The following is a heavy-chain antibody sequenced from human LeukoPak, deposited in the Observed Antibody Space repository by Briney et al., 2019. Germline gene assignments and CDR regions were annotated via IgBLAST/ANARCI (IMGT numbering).Heavy chain of an antibody. J-gene: IGHJ4*02. Sequence: PGGSLRLSCAASGFTFSSYAMSWVRQATGKGLEWVSAISGSGGSTYYADSVKGRFTISRDNSKNTLYLQMNSLRAEDTAVYYCASDRASYYYGSGSYYSPYWGQGTLVTVSS. CDR1: GFTFSSYA. V-gene: IGHV3-23*01. D-gene: IGHD3-10*01. CDR3: ASDRASYYYGSGSYYSPY. CDR2: ISGSGGST.